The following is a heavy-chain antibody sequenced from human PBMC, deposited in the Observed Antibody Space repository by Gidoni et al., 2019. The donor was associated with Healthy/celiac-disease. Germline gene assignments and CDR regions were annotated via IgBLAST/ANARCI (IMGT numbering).Heavy chain of an antibody. Sequence: QVQLVQSGAEVKKPGSSVKVSCKTSGGTFSSYAISWVRQAPGQGLEWVGGIIPIFATANYAQKFRGRVTITADESTSTAYMELSSLRSEDTAVYYCARGAYYYDSSGYYNADFDLWGRGTLVTVSS. CDR3: ARGAYYYDSSGYYNADFDL. D-gene: IGHD3-22*01. CDR2: IIPIFATA. V-gene: IGHV1-69*01. CDR1: GGTFSSYA. J-gene: IGHJ2*01.